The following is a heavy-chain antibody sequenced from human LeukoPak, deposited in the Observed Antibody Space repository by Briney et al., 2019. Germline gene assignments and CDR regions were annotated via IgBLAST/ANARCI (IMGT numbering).Heavy chain of an antibody. CDR2: IKQDGGEK. CDR1: GTTFSRYW. V-gene: IGHV3-7*03. Sequence: GGSLRLSCVDSGTTFSRYWMSWVRQAPGKGLEWVANIKQDGGEKYYVDSVKGRFTISRDNAKNPLYLQMNSLRVEDTAVYYCARDGRPLDYWGQGTLVTVSS. CDR3: ARDGRPLDY. J-gene: IGHJ4*02.